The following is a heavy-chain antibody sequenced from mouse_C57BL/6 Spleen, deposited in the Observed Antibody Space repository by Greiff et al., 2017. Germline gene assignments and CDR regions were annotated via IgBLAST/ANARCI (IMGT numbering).Heavy chain of an antibody. CDR2: IHPNSGST. J-gene: IGHJ4*01. V-gene: IGHV1-64*01. CDR1: GYTFTSYW. CDR3: ASRIDYDAMDY. Sequence: QVQLQQSGAELVKPGASVKLSCKASGYTFTSYWMHWVKQRPGQGLEWIGMIHPNSGSTNYNEKFKSKATLTVDKSSSTAYMQLSSLTSEDSAVYYCASRIDYDAMDYWGQGTSVTVSS.